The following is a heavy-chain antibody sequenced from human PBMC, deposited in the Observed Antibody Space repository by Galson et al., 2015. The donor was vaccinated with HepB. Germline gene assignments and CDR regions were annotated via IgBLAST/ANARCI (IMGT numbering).Heavy chain of an antibody. J-gene: IGHJ5*02. V-gene: IGHV3-30*18. D-gene: IGHD3-22*01. CDR1: GFAFSSYG. Sequence: SLRLSCAASGFAFSSYGMHWVRQAPGKGLEWVAVMSYDGSNKYYADSVKGRFTISRDNSKNTLYLQVNSLRAEDTAVYYCAKDQGFITMIVATWGQGTLVTVSS. CDR3: AKDQGFITMIVAT. CDR2: MSYDGSNK.